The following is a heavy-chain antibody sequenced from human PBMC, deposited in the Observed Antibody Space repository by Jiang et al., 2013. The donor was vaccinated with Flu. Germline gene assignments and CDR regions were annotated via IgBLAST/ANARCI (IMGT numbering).Heavy chain of an antibody. V-gene: IGHV4-59*12. J-gene: IGHJ5*02. CDR1: GGSISSYY. CDR2: IYYSGST. D-gene: IGHD3-22*01. CDR3: ARVSRDSSGYYRGWWFDP. Sequence: PGLVKPSETLSLTCTVSGGSISSYYWSWIRQPPGKGLEWIGYIYYSGSTYYNPSLKSRVTISVDTSKNQFSLKLSSVTAADTAVYYCARVSRDSSGYYRGWWFDPWGQGTLVTVSS.